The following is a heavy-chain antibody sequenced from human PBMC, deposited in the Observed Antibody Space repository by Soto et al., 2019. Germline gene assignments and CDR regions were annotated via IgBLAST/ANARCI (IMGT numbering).Heavy chain of an antibody. V-gene: IGHV1-46*03. CDR1: GYTFTSYY. Sequence: ASVKVSCKASGYTFTSYYMHWVRQAPGQGLEWMGIINPSGGSTSYEQKFQGRVTMTRDTSTSTVYMELSSLRSEDTAVFYCARDKYSSSEWVYAFGIWGQGTMVTVSS. CDR2: INPSGGST. CDR3: ARDKYSSSEWVYAFGI. D-gene: IGHD6-13*01. J-gene: IGHJ3*02.